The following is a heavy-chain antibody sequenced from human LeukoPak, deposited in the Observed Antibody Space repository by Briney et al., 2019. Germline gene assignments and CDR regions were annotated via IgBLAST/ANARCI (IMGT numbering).Heavy chain of an antibody. CDR3: AKALYGGHDY. J-gene: IGHJ4*02. D-gene: IGHD4-23*01. Sequence: PSQTLSLTCTVSGASTTTTTHYWSWLRQHPGKGPEWIAYIYYDAGAYYNPSLASRVTISLDSSANQFSLTLSSVAAADTAVYYCAKALYGGHDYWGQGTLVTVSS. CDR1: GASTTTTTHY. V-gene: IGHV4-31*03. CDR2: IYYDAGA.